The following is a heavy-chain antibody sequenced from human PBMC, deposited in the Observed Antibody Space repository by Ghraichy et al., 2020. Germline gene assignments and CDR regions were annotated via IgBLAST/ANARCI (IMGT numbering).Heavy chain of an antibody. D-gene: IGHD7-27*01. J-gene: IGHJ4*02. V-gene: IGHV3-33*01. Sequence: GGSLRLSCAASGFTFSWFGMHWVRQAPGKGLEWVAVIWYDGSKQYYADSVKGRFTISRDNSENTLYLQMDSLRADDTAVYYCARDDNWGIGDYWGQGTLVTVSS. CDR3: ARDDNWGIGDY. CDR1: GFTFSWFG. CDR2: IWYDGSKQ.